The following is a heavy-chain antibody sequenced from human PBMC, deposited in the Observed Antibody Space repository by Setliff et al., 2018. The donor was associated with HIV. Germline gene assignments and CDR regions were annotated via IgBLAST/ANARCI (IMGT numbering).Heavy chain of an antibody. J-gene: IGHJ6*02. D-gene: IGHD3-3*02. CDR2: IGRSVTGI. CDR3: ARAPQITIFGISFAPPGGLDL. CDR1: GFTFSSYE. Sequence: GGSLRLSCAASGFTFSSYEMNWVRQAPGKGLEWVSYIGRSVTGIYYADSVKGRFTISRDNAKNSLYLQMNSVRTDDTAVYYCARAPQITIFGISFAPPGGLDLWGRGTTVTVSS. V-gene: IGHV3-48*03.